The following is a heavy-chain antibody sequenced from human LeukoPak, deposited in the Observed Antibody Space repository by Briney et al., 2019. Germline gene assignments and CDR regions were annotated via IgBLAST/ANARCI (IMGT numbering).Heavy chain of an antibody. CDR2: IYSGGDT. J-gene: IGHJ3*02. V-gene: IGHV3-53*01. CDR1: GFIVSGTY. Sequence: PGGSLRLSCAASGFIVSGTYMTWVRQAPGKGLECVSIIYSGGDTYYTDSVKGRFSVSRDNSKNTLYPQMNSLRVDDTAVYYCAGGSCSNIRCHDAFDIWGQGTMVTVSS. CDR3: AGGSCSNIRCHDAFDI. D-gene: IGHD2-2*01.